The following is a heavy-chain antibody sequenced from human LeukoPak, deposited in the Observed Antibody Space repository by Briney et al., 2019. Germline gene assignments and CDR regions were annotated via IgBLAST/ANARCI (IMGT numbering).Heavy chain of an antibody. J-gene: IGHJ4*02. Sequence: GGSLRLSCVDSGFTFSNYNMNWVRQAPGKGLEWVSTISGSGDSTYYADSVKGRFTSSRDNSKNTLYLQMNSLRAEDTAVYYCAKGAYYADWGQGTLVTVSS. CDR3: AKGAYYAD. V-gene: IGHV3-23*01. D-gene: IGHD3-3*01. CDR2: ISGSGDST. CDR1: GFTFSNYN.